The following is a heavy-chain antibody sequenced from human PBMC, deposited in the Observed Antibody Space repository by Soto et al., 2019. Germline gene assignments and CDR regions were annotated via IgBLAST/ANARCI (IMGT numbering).Heavy chain of an antibody. V-gene: IGHV2-5*02. CDR1: WFSLTTSGVG. J-gene: IGHJ4*02. Sequence: QITLNESGPTPVNPRQTLTLTCTFSWFSLTTSGVGVGWIRQSPGKAPEWLALIYWDDDKRYSPSLKSRLTITKDTSKNQVVLTMADLDPADTATYYCAHRVLRTVFGLVTTTAIYFDFWGQGTPVAVSS. CDR2: IYWDDDK. CDR3: AHRVLRTVFGLVTTTAIYFDF. D-gene: IGHD3-3*01.